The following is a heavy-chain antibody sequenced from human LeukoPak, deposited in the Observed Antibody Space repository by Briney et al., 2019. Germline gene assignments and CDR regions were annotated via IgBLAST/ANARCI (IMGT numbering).Heavy chain of an antibody. D-gene: IGHD3-22*01. CDR2: ISGSGGST. CDR3: ARDLSYYYDSSGSGLDY. J-gene: IGHJ4*02. Sequence: PGGSLRLSCTASGFTFSSYGMSWVRQAPGKGLEWVSAISGSGGSTYYADSVKGRFTISRDNAKNSLYLQMNSLRAEDTAVYYCARDLSYYYDSSGSGLDYWGQGTLVTVSS. V-gene: IGHV3-23*01. CDR1: GFTFSSYG.